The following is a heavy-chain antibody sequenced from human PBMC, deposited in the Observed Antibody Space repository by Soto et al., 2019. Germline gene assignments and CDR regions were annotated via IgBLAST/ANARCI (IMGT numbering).Heavy chain of an antibody. V-gene: IGHV1-69*13. D-gene: IGHD2-21*02. J-gene: IGHJ1*01. CDR3: ARRMNCGGDCYFFQH. CDR1: GGTFSSYA. Sequence: SVKVSCKASGGTFSSYAISWVRQAPGQGLEWMGGIIPIFGTANYAQKFQGRVTITADESTSTAYMELSSLRSEDTAVYYCARRMNCGGDCYFFQHWGQGTLVTVSS. CDR2: IIPIFGTA.